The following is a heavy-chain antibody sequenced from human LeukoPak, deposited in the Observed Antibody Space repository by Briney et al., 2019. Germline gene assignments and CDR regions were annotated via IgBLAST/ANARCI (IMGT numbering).Heavy chain of an antibody. CDR3: AAVLHSAENY. V-gene: IGHV1-58*02. CDR1: GLTFTSSA. D-gene: IGHD2-8*01. J-gene: IGHJ4*02. CDR2: IVVGSGNT. Sequence: SVKVSCKASGLTFTSSAMQWVRQARGQRLEWIGWIVVGSGNTNYAQKFQERVTITRDMSTSTAYMELSSLRSEDTAVYYCAAVLHSAENYWGQGTLVTVSS.